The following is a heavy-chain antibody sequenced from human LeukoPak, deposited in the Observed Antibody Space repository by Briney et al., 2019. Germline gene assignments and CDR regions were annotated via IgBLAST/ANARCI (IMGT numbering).Heavy chain of an antibody. CDR2: ISGSGDNT. Sequence: GGSLRLSCAASGFTFSTYAMTWVRQAPGKGLEWVSTISGSGDNTYYADSVRGRFTISRDNSKNTLYVQMNSLRAEDTAVYYCARGPAYCGGDCYANLDYWGQGTLVTVSS. CDR3: ARGPAYCGGDCYANLDY. D-gene: IGHD2-21*02. J-gene: IGHJ4*02. CDR1: GFTFSTYA. V-gene: IGHV3-23*01.